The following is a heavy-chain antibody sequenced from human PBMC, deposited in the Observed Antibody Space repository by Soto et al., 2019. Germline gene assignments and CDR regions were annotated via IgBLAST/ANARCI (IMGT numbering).Heavy chain of an antibody. CDR3: ASHSDSSAYYYRGLDY. CDR1: GGTFSSYA. CDR2: IIPIFGTA. V-gene: IGHV1-69*12. J-gene: IGHJ4*02. D-gene: IGHD3-22*01. Sequence: QVQLVQSGAEVKKPGSSVKVSCKASGGTFSSYAISWVRQAPGQGLEWMGGIIPIFGTADYAQKFQGRATITADDSTSTAYRELSSLRSEDTAVYYCASHSDSSAYYYRGLDYWGQGTLVTVSS.